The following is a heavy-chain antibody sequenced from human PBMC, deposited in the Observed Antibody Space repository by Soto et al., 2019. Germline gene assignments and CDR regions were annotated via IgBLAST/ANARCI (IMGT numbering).Heavy chain of an antibody. Sequence: GSLVLACSASGFTFSDYYMSGIRQAPGKGLEWVSYISSSGSTIYYADSVKGRFTISRDNAKNSLYLQMNSLRAEDTAVYYCASAPPAAAVDYWGQGTLVTVYS. CDR3: ASAPPAAAVDY. J-gene: IGHJ4*02. CDR2: ISSSGSTI. CDR1: GFTFSDYY. V-gene: IGHV3-11*01. D-gene: IGHD2-2*01.